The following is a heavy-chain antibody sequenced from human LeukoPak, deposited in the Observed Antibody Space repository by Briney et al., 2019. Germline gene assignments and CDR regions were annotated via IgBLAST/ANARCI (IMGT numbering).Heavy chain of an antibody. V-gene: IGHV3-7*01. CDR2: INQDGSEK. CDR3: ARYGNGAWLAHYSFDT. Sequence: AGGSLRLSCVASGFTLSNYWMSWVRQAPGKGLEWVANINQDGSEKYYVDSVKGRFAISRDNAKNSLYLQMNSLRAEDTAVYYCARYGNGAWLAHYSFDTWGQGTMVTVSS. D-gene: IGHD6-19*01. CDR1: GFTLSNYW. J-gene: IGHJ3*02.